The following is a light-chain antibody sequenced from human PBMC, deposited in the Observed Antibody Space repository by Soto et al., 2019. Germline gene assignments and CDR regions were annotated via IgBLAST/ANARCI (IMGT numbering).Light chain of an antibody. CDR1: SSDVGSHNL. Sequence: QSVLTQPASVSGSPGQSITISCTGTSSDVGSHNLVSWYQQHPGKAPKLMIYEVSKRPSGVSNRFSGSKSGNTASLTISGLQAEDEADYYCCSYAGSSTFLYVFGTGTKVTVL. CDR3: CSYAGSSTFLYV. J-gene: IGLJ1*01. CDR2: EVS. V-gene: IGLV2-23*02.